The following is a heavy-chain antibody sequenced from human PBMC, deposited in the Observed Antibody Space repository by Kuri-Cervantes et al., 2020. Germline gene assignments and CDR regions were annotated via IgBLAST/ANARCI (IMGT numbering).Heavy chain of an antibody. CDR1: GFTFSSYA. Sequence: LSLTCAASGFTFSSYAMSWVRQAPGKGLEWVSAISGSGGSTYYADSVKGRFTISRDNSKNTLYLQMNSLRAEDTAVYYCAKDKEAYSSGWLYYFDYWGQGTLVTVSS. D-gene: IGHD6-19*01. V-gene: IGHV3-23*01. CDR3: AKDKEAYSSGWLYYFDY. J-gene: IGHJ4*02. CDR2: ISGSGGST.